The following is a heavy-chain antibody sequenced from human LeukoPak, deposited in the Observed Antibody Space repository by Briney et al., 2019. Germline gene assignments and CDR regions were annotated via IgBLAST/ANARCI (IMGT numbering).Heavy chain of an antibody. D-gene: IGHD6-19*01. Sequence: GGSLRLSCAASGFTFSDYYMSWIRQAPGKGLEWVSYISSSGSTIYYADSVKGRFTISRDNAKNSLYLQMNSLRAEDTAVYYCARDRVPSSGWPEYFQHWGQGTLVTVSS. CDR3: ARDRVPSSGWPEYFQH. V-gene: IGHV3-11*04. J-gene: IGHJ1*01. CDR1: GFTFSDYY. CDR2: ISSSGSTI.